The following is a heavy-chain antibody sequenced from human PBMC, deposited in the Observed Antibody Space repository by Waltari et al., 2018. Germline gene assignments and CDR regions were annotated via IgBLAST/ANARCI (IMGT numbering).Heavy chain of an antibody. D-gene: IGHD6-13*01. CDR3: ARDGLGGAAAGD. Sequence: EVQLVESGGGLVKPGGSLRLSCAASGFTFSSYSMNWVRQAPGKGLGWVSSISSSSSYIYYADSVKGRFTISRDNAKNSLYLQMNSLRAEDTAVYYCARDGLGGAAAGDWGQGTLVTVSS. CDR1: GFTFSSYS. J-gene: IGHJ4*02. CDR2: ISSSSSYI. V-gene: IGHV3-21*01.